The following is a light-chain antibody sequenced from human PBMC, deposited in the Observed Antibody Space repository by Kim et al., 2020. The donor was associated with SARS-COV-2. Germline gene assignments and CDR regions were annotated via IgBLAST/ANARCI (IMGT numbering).Light chain of an antibody. CDR1: QSVSSSN. J-gene: IGKJ2*01. CDR2: GAS. Sequence: LSPGERATLSYSASQSVSSSNFAWYQRKPGQAPRLLIYGASSRATGIPDRFSGSGSGTDFTLTISRLGPEDIAVYYCQQYGSSSYTFGQGTKLVI. V-gene: IGKV3-20*01. CDR3: QQYGSSSYT.